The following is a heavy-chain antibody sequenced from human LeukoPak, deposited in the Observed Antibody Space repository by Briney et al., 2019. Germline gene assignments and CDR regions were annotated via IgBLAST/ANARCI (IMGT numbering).Heavy chain of an antibody. CDR1: GFTFSSYW. CDR3: ARARHGRITGTKRGYYYYMDV. CDR2: IKQDGSEK. J-gene: IGHJ6*03. Sequence: GGSLRLSCAASGFTFSSYWMSWVRQAPGKGLEWVANIKQDGSEKYYVDSVKGRFTISRDNAKNSLYLQMNSLRAEDTAVYYCARARHGRITGTKRGYYYYMDVWGKGTTVTVSS. D-gene: IGHD1-20*01. V-gene: IGHV3-7*01.